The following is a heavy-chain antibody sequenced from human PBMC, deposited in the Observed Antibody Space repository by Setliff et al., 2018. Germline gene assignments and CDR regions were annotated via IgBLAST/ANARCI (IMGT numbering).Heavy chain of an antibody. Sequence: PSETLSLTCAVDRGSFSNFYLTWIRQSPGKGLEWIGEIHPTEGAKYNPSLQSRVTVSVDTSSKQHSLKLTSVTAADTAMYYCSRGQDNSKVGHDWGQGTLVTVSS. CDR3: SRGQDNSKVGHD. CDR2: IHPTEGA. J-gene: IGHJ4*02. D-gene: IGHD1-20*01. CDR1: RGSFSNFY. V-gene: IGHV4-34*01.